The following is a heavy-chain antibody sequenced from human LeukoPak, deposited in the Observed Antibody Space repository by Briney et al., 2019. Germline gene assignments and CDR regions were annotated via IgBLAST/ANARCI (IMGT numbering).Heavy chain of an antibody. Sequence: SETLSLTCGVYGVSFSDYYWGWIRQPPGKGLEWIGEINHSGSTNYNPSLKTRVTISGDTSKSQFSLKLSSLTAADTAVYYCARVRERIPGARGDIDYWGQGTLVTVSS. V-gene: IGHV4-34*01. J-gene: IGHJ4*02. CDR3: ARVRERIPGARGDIDY. CDR1: GVSFSDYY. CDR2: INHSGST. D-gene: IGHD1-26*01.